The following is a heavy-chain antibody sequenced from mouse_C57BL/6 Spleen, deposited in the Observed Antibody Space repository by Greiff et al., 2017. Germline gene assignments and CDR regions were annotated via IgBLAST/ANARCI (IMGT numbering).Heavy chain of an antibody. D-gene: IGHD1-1*01. Sequence: EVKLMESGPGLVKPSQSLSLTCSVTGYSITSGYYWNWIRQFPGNKLEWMGYISYDGSNNYNPSLKNRISITRDTSKNQFFLKLNSVTTEDTATYYCAREDYGSFFDYWGQGTTLTVSS. CDR3: AREDYGSFFDY. V-gene: IGHV3-6*01. CDR2: ISYDGSN. CDR1: GYSITSGYY. J-gene: IGHJ2*01.